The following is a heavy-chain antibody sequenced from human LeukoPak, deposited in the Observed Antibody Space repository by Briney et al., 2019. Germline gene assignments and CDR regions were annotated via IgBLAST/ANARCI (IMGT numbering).Heavy chain of an antibody. V-gene: IGHV4-59*01. Sequence: SETLSLTCTVSGGSISNYYWIWIRQPPGKGLEWIGYIYYSGSTNCNPSLKSRVTISVDTSKNQFSLKLTSVTAADTAVYYCARIFAYGSGSYYQFDYWGQGTLVTVSS. CDR2: IYYSGST. CDR3: ARIFAYGSGSYYQFDY. D-gene: IGHD3-10*01. CDR1: GGSISNYY. J-gene: IGHJ4*02.